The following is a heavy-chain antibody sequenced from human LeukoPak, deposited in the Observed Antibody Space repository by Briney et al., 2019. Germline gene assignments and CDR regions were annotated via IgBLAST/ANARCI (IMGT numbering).Heavy chain of an antibody. CDR3: ARAYYDILTGYQFHYYYGMDV. CDR2: TYYRSKWYY. V-gene: IGHV6-1*01. J-gene: IGHJ6*02. D-gene: IGHD3-9*01. CDR1: GDSVSSISVA. Sequence: SQTLSLTCAISGDSVSSISVAWNWIRQSPSRGLEWLGRTYYRSKWYYEYAVSVKGRININPDPSKNQFSLQLNSVTPEDTAVYYCARAYYDILTGYQFHYYYGMDVWGQGTTVTVSS.